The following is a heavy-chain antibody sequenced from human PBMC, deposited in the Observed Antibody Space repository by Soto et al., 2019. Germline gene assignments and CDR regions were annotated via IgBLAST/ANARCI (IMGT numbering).Heavy chain of an antibody. CDR1: GFTFSDHA. Sequence: EVQLLESGGGLVQPGGSLRLSCTASGFTFSDHAMTWVRQAPGKGLEWLSGISGGGSGASYADSVKGRFTVSRANSNNTLFLQMDSLRVEDTAVYYCAIDLWWYTHWGQGTLVTVSS. V-gene: IGHV3-23*01. J-gene: IGHJ4*02. D-gene: IGHD2-15*01. CDR2: ISGGGSGA. CDR3: AIDLWWYTH.